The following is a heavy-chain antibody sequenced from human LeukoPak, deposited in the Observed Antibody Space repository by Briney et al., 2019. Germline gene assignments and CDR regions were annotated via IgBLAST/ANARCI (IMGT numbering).Heavy chain of an antibody. Sequence: ASVKVSCKASGYTFTGYYMHWVRQAPGQGLEWMGWINPNSGGTNYAQKFQGKVTMTRDTSISTAYMELSRLRSDDTAVYYCARGGVGNTYYYYYYMDVWGKGTTVTVSS. V-gene: IGHV1-2*02. CDR2: INPNSGGT. CDR3: ARGGVGNTYYYYYYMDV. CDR1: GYTFTGYY. D-gene: IGHD6-25*01. J-gene: IGHJ6*03.